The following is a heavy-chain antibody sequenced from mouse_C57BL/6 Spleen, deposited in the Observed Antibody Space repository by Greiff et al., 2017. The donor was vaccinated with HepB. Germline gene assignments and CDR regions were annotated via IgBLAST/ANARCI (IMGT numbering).Heavy chain of an antibody. Sequence: EVKLVESGGGLVQPGGSLSLSCAASGFTFTDYYMSWVRQPPGKALEWLGFIRNKANGYTTEYSASVKGRFTISRDNSQSILYLQMNALRAEDSATYYCARSIVITTGRMDYWGQGTSVTVSS. J-gene: IGHJ4*01. CDR2: IRNKANGYTT. D-gene: IGHD1-1*01. V-gene: IGHV7-3*01. CDR3: ARSIVITTGRMDY. CDR1: GFTFTDYY.